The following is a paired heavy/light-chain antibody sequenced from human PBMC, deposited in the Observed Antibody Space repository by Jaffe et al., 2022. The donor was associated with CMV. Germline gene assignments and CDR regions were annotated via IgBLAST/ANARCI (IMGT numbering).Heavy chain of an antibody. CDR3: ARNPPPGGFDY. J-gene: IGHJ4*02. CDR1: GVSVTNPSYY. CDR2: IHYSGNT. V-gene: IGHV4-61*01. Sequence: QVQLQESGPGLVKPSETLSLTCTVSGVSVTNPSYYWSWVRQPPGKGLEWIAFIHYSGNTNQNPSLESRVTISVDTSRNQISLRLSSVTAADTGVYYCARNPPPGGFDYWGQGSLVTVSS.
Light chain of an antibody. CDR2: WAS. CDR1: QSVLHNSNKKNY. CDR3: QQYIDTPWT. Sequence: DIVMTQSPDSLAVSLGERATINCKSSQSVLHNSNKKNYLAWYQQKPGQPPKLLIYWASFRESGVPDRFSGSGSGTDFTLTISRLQAADVAVYYCQQYIDTPWTFGQGTRVEIK. V-gene: IGKV4-1*01. J-gene: IGKJ1*01.